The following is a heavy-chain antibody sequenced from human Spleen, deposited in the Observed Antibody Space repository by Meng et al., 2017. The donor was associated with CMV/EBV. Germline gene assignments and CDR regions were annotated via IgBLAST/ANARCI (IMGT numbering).Heavy chain of an antibody. V-gene: IGHV3-30*04. CDR3: ARGGNKGLDY. CDR2: ISYDGSNE. Sequence: GESLKISCAASGFTFSNYVMHWVRQAPGKGLEWVALISYDGSNEHYADSVKGRFTISRDNAKNTLYLQMNSLRGEDTAVYYCARGGNKGLDYWGQGTLVTVSS. CDR1: GFTFSNYV. D-gene: IGHD1/OR15-1a*01. J-gene: IGHJ4*02.